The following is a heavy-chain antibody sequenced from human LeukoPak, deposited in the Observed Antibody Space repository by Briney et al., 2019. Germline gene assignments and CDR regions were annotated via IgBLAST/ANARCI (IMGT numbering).Heavy chain of an antibody. J-gene: IGHJ4*02. V-gene: IGHV4-59*01. CDR2: IYYSGST. CDR3: ASSGQPFYFDY. CDR1: GGSISSYY. Sequence: SETLSLTCTVSGGSISSYYWSWIRQPPGKGLEWIGYIYYSGSTNYNPSLKSRVTISVDTSKNQFSLKLSSVTAADTAVYYCASSGQPFYFDYWGQGTLVTVSS.